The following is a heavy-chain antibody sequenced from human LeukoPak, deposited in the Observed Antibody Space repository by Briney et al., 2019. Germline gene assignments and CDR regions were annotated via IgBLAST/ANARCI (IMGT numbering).Heavy chain of an antibody. D-gene: IGHD4-23*01. CDR1: GFTFSSYG. CDR3: ARDLGYGGSPFDY. V-gene: IGHV3-33*01. CDR2: IWYDGSNK. J-gene: IGHJ4*02. Sequence: GRSLRLSCAASGFTFSSYGMHWVRQAPGKGLEWVAVIWYDGSNKYYADSVKGRFTISRDNSKNTLYLQMNSLRAEDTAVYYCARDLGYGGSPFDYWGQGTLVTVSS.